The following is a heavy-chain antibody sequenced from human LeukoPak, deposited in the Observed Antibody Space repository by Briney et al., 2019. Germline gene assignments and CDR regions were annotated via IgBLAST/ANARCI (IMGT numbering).Heavy chain of an antibody. CDR2: IGTSSTTR. J-gene: IGHJ6*03. Sequence: EGSLRLSCAASGFTFSSYTMNWVRQPPGKGLEWVSNIGTSSTTRYYADSVKGRFTISRDNAKNSLYLQMNSLRADDTAVYYCARFAAGGSYYYYMDVWGKGTTVTVSS. V-gene: IGHV3-48*01. D-gene: IGHD6-25*01. CDR3: ARFAAGGSYYYYMDV. CDR1: GFTFSSYT.